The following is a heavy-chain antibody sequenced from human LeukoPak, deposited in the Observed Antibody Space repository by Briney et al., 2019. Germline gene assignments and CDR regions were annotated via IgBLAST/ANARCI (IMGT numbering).Heavy chain of an antibody. Sequence: ASVKVSCKASEDTFTGYYIHWVRQAPGQGLEWMGRINPNSGGTDYAQKFQDRVTMTRDTSISTAYMELIRLRFDDTALYYCVRFSEDIGNPWGQGTLVTVSS. CDR1: EDTFTGYY. D-gene: IGHD2-15*01. V-gene: IGHV1-2*06. CDR3: VRFSEDIGNP. CDR2: INPNSGGT. J-gene: IGHJ5*02.